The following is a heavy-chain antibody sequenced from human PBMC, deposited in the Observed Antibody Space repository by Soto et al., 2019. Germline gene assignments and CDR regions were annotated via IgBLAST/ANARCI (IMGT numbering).Heavy chain of an antibody. J-gene: IGHJ6*02. CDR3: AKSSSRSSLGQYGLDV. CDR1: GGSINSYY. D-gene: IGHD6-13*01. Sequence: SETLSLTCTVSGGSINSYYWYWIRQPAGKGLECIGRIYISGSTNYNPSLKSRVNMSIDTSKNQFSLKVSSVTAADTAVYYCAKSSSRSSLGQYGLDVGGQGTTVTVSS. CDR2: IYISGST. V-gene: IGHV4-4*07.